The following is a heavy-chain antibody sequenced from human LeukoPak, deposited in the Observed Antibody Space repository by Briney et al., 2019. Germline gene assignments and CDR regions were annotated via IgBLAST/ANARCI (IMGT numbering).Heavy chain of an antibody. Sequence: PSETLSLTCTVSGGSISSSSYYWGWIRQPPGKGLEWIANIYYSGSTYYNPSLKSRVTISVDMSKNQFSLKLSSVTAADTAVYYCARRRSESGTSYPSYFDYWGQGTLVTVSS. D-gene: IGHD2/OR15-2a*01. CDR1: GGSISSSSYY. CDR2: IYYSGST. CDR3: ARRRSESGTSYPSYFDY. J-gene: IGHJ4*02. V-gene: IGHV4-39*01.